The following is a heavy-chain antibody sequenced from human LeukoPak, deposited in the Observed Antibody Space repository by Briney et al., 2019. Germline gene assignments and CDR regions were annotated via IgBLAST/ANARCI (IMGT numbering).Heavy chain of an antibody. J-gene: IGHJ4*02. D-gene: IGHD2/OR15-2a*01. Sequence: PGGSLRLSCVASKFSFSSYWMSWLRHVPGKGLEWVANINLDGSGQYYLDSVKGRFTISRDNAKNSLFLQMNSLRVEDTALYYCARDNNLEFDYWGQGTLVTVSS. CDR3: ARDNNLEFDY. V-gene: IGHV3-7*01. CDR1: KFSFSSYW. CDR2: INLDGSGQ.